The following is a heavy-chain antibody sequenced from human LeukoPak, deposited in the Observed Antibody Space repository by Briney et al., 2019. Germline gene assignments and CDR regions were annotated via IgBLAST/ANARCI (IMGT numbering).Heavy chain of an antibody. CDR3: AVAPGDY. CDR1: GYTLTGYY. Sequence: ASVKVSCKASGYTLTGYYIHWVRQAPGQGLEWMGWINPNSDYTFYAQKFQGRVTLTRDTSISTVYMELTTLTSDDTALYYCAVAPGDYWGQGTLVSVSA. D-gene: IGHD2-21*01. J-gene: IGHJ4*02. V-gene: IGHV1-2*02. CDR2: INPNSDYT.